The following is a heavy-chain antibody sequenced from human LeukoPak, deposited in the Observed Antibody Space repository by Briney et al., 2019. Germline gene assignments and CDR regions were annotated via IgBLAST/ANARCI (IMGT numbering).Heavy chain of an antibody. CDR3: ARTTLVRGVIKDSYYYAMDV. CDR1: GDSVSSNSAA. V-gene: IGHV6-1*01. Sequence: SQTLSLTCAISGDSVSSNSAAWNWIRQSPSKGLEWLGRTYYKSKWYNDYAVSVKSRIIINPDTSKNQFSLQLNPVTPEDTAVYFCARTTLVRGVIKDSYYYAMDVWGQGTTVTVSS. D-gene: IGHD3-10*01. CDR2: TYYKSKWYN. J-gene: IGHJ6*02.